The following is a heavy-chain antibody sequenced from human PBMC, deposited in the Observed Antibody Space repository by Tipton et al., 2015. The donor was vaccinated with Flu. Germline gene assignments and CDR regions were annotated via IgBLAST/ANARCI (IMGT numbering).Heavy chain of an antibody. CDR2: INPSSGGP. D-gene: IGHD1-1*01. J-gene: IGHJ4*02. V-gene: IGHV1-2*06. CDR1: GYTFTGYF. Sequence: QSGPEVKKSGASVRVSCKTSGYTFTGYFIHWVRQAPGQGLEWMGRINPSSGGPNYAQNFQGRVTMTRDTSITTAYMELSRLGSNDTAVYYCARVGTWNDLDYWGQGTLVSVSS. CDR3: ARVGTWNDLDY.